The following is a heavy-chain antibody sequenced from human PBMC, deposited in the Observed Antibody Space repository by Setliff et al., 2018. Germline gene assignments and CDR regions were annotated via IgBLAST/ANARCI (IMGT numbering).Heavy chain of an antibody. CDR1: GASISSYY. CDR3: ARDGPHCVTSSCPGAWFDP. J-gene: IGHJ5*02. Sequence: SETLSLTCTVSGASISSYYWSWIRQPPGEGLEWIGYIYSSGNIKYNPPLKSRVTISLDTSKNQFSLKLSSVTAADTAVYYCARDGPHCVTSSCPGAWFDPWGQGILVTAPQ. V-gene: IGHV4-4*09. D-gene: IGHD2-2*01. CDR2: IYSSGNI.